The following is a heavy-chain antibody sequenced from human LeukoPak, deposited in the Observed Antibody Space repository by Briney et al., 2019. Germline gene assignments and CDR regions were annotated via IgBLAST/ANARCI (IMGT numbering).Heavy chain of an antibody. CDR2: ISGGGGST. Sequence: GGSLRLSCAAPGFTFSSYAMSWVRQAPGKGLEWVSAISGGGGSTNHADSVKGRFTISRDNSKNTLYLQMNSLRAEDTAVYYCAKAENYDFWSAYYTYWGPGTLVTVSS. CDR1: GFTFSSYA. CDR3: AKAENYDFWSAYYTY. J-gene: IGHJ4*02. D-gene: IGHD3-3*01. V-gene: IGHV3-23*01.